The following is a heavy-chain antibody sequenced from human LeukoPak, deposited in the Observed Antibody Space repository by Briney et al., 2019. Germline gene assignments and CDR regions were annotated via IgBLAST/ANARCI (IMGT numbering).Heavy chain of an antibody. CDR1: GYSISRGYY. V-gene: IGHV4-38-2*02. D-gene: IGHD2-15*01. J-gene: IGHJ4*02. CDR2: IHHSGRT. CDR3: TRETIRFCSDTDCLQGEF. Sequence: PLETLSLTCDVSGYSISRGYYWGWVRQSPGKGLEWIANIHHSGRTYYNPSLKSRVTISVDMSKNQISLKLTSVTAADTAVYHCTRETIRFCSDTDCLQGEFWGQGALVTVSS.